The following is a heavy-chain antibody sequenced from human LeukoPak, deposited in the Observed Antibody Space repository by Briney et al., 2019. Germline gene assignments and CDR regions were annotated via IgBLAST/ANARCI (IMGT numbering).Heavy chain of an antibody. J-gene: IGHJ4*02. Sequence: ASVKVSCKASGYTFSSYGISWVRQAPGQGLEWMGWISACNGDTHYAQKFQGRVTMTRDTSISTAYMELGRLRSDDTAVYYCARLQEGIVVVVAATGHFDYWGQGTLVTVSS. CDR3: ARLQEGIVVVVAATGHFDY. CDR1: GYTFSSYG. V-gene: IGHV1-18*01. D-gene: IGHD2-15*01. CDR2: ISACNGDT.